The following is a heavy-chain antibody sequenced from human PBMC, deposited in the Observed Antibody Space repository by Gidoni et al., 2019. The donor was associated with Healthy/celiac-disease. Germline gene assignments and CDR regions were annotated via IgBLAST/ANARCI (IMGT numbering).Heavy chain of an antibody. J-gene: IGHJ3*02. CDR2: ISYDGSNK. V-gene: IGHV3-30-3*01. Sequence: QVQLVESGGGVVQPGRSLRLSCAASGFTSSSYALHWVRQAPGKGLEWVAVISYDGSNKYYADSVKGRFTISRDNSKNTLYLQMNSLRAEDTAVYYCARITDIVVVVAATGGAFDIWGQGTMVTGSS. CDR1: GFTSSSYA. CDR3: ARITDIVVVVAATGGAFDI. D-gene: IGHD2-15*01.